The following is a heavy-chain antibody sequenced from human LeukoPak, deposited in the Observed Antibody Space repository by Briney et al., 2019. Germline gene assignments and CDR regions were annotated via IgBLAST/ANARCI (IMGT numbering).Heavy chain of an antibody. CDR2: ISGSGGST. V-gene: IGHV3-23*01. Sequence: GGSLRLSCAASGFTFSSYAMSWVRQAPGKGLEWVSAISGSGGSTYYGDSVKGRFTISRDNSKNTLYLQMNSLRAEDTAVYYCAVRGSSSRPFDYWGQGTLVTVSS. D-gene: IGHD6-13*01. J-gene: IGHJ4*02. CDR1: GFTFSSYA. CDR3: AVRGSSSRPFDY.